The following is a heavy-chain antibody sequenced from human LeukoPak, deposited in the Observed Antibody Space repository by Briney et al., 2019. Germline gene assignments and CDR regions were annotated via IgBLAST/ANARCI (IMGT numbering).Heavy chain of an antibody. D-gene: IGHD2-21*02. V-gene: IGHV4-39*01. CDR2: IYYTGST. Sequence: SETLSLTCSVSGGSISSSIFYWGWNRQPPGKGLEWIGTIYYTGSTYYNPSLKSRVTISVDTSKNQFSLRLNSVTAADTAIYYCARHGPTFCVGDCYFPQAAFEFWGHGTMVAVSS. CDR3: ARHGPTFCVGDCYFPQAAFEF. CDR1: GGSISSSIFY. J-gene: IGHJ3*01.